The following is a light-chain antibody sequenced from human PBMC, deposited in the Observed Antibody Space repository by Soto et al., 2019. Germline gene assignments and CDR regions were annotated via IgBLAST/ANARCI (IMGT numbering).Light chain of an antibody. J-gene: IGKJ1*01. CDR2: KAS. V-gene: IGKV1-5*03. CDR1: QSIGSW. CDR3: QQYGSYSPWT. Sequence: DLQMTQSPSTLSASVGDRVTITCRASQSIGSWLAWYQQKPGKAPKLLIYKASSLESGVPSRFTGSASETKFTLTTTSLQPDDFASYYCQQYGSYSPWTSGQGTKVEIK.